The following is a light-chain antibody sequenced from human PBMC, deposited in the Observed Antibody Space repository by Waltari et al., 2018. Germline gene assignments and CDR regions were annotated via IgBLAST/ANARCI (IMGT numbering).Light chain of an antibody. Sequence: DIVMTQSPDSLAVSLGERATINCKSSQSILFMSNSKNYLAWYQVKPGQPPKLLIYGASSRQSGVPARFSGSGSGTSFTLTIDSLQAEDVAVYYCQQYYSRRKTFGQGT. CDR3: QQYYSRRKT. CDR1: QSILFMSNSKNY. CDR2: GAS. J-gene: IGKJ2*01. V-gene: IGKV4-1*01.